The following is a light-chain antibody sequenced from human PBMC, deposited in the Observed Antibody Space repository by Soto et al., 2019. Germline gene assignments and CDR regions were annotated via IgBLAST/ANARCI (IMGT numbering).Light chain of an antibody. CDR2: AAS. J-gene: IGKJ4*01. CDR3: QQTYRIPLT. CDR1: QSIRGY. V-gene: IGKV1-39*01. Sequence: DIQMTQSASSLLASVVSMFSGTXRASQSIRGYLNWYQHKPGTAPKLLIFAASRLQTGVPLRFSGSGSGTNFTLTISNLHPEDFATYSCQQTYRIPLTFGGGTKVDI.